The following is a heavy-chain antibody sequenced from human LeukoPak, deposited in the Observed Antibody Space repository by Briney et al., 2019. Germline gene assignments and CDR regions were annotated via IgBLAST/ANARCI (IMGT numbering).Heavy chain of an antibody. J-gene: IGHJ4*02. V-gene: IGHV4-59*08. CDR2: IYHTGST. Sequence: SETLSFTCAVYGESFSGYYWSWIRQPPGKGLEWIGYIYHTGSTNYNPSLKSRVTISVDTSKRQVSLRLSSVTAADTAVYYCARPVHDNGGSLYHFDNWGQGTLVTVSS. D-gene: IGHD4-23*01. CDR3: ARPVHDNGGSLYHFDN. CDR1: GESFSGYY.